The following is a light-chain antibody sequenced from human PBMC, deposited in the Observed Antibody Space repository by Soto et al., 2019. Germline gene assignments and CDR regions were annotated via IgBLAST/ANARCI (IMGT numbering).Light chain of an antibody. CDR3: SSYTSSSTVV. CDR1: SNDIGGYDY. J-gene: IGLJ3*02. V-gene: IGLV2-14*01. CDR2: EVY. Sequence: QSALTQPASVSGSPRQSITISCSGTSNDIGGYDYVSWYQQRAGKAPKLMIYEVYNRPSGVSNRFSGSKSGNTASLTISGLQAEDEADYYCSSYTSSSTVVFGGGTKLTVL.